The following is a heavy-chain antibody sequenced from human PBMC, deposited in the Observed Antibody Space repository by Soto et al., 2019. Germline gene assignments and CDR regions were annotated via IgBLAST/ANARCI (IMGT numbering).Heavy chain of an antibody. J-gene: IGHJ5*02. D-gene: IGHD4-4*01. V-gene: IGHV4-31*03. CDR1: GGSISSGDYF. CDR3: ARTLTTGNWFDP. Sequence: PSETLSLTCTVSGGSISSGDYFWTWIRQHPGKGLEWIGYIYYSGTTYHNSSFKSRVDISVDTSKNQFSLKLSSVTAADTAVYYCARTLTTGNWFDPWGQGIPVTVSS. CDR2: IYYSGTT.